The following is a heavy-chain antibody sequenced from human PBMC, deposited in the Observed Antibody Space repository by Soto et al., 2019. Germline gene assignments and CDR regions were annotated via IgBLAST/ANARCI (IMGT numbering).Heavy chain of an antibody. D-gene: IGHD3-3*01. J-gene: IGHJ5*02. CDR1: GGTFSSYA. V-gene: IGHV1-69*01. Sequence: VKVSCKASGGTFSSYAMSWVRQAGGQGGEGMGGSIPICGTANYAQKFQGRVTITADESTSTAYMELSSLRSEDTAVYYCARAYDFWSGYYNWFDPWGQGTLVTVSS. CDR3: ARAYDFWSGYYNWFDP. CDR2: SIPICGTA.